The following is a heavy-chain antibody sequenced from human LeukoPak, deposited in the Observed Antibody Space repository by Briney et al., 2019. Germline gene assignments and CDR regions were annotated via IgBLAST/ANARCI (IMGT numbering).Heavy chain of an antibody. CDR3: ARDGGTYYHFWSGYRP. CDR1: GFTLDVYG. CDR2: INWNGGST. J-gene: IGHJ3*01. V-gene: IGHV3-20*04. D-gene: IGHD3-3*01. Sequence: GGSLRLSCAASGFTLDVYGMSWVREAPGKGLEWVSGINWNGGSTGYADSVKGRFTISRDNAKNSVYLQMNSLRAEDTALYYCARDGGTYYHFWSGYRPWGQGTMVTVSS.